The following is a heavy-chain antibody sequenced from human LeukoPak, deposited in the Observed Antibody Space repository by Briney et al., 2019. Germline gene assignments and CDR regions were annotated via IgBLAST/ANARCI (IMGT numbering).Heavy chain of an antibody. V-gene: IGHV4-59*08. Sequence: SETLSLTCTVSGGSISSYYWSWIRQPPGKGLEWNGYIYYSGSTNYNPSLKSRVTISVDTSKNQFSLKLSSVTAADTAVYYCARRYNWNYVDYFDYWGQGTLVTVSS. D-gene: IGHD1-7*01. CDR1: GGSISSYY. CDR2: IYYSGST. CDR3: ARRYNWNYVDYFDY. J-gene: IGHJ4*02.